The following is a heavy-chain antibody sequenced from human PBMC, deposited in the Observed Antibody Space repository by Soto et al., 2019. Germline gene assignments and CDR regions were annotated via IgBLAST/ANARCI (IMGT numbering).Heavy chain of an antibody. CDR3: ARGYCTTTICDPWFDP. CDR2: IYPGDSDT. D-gene: IGHD2-2*01. Sequence: PGESLKISCTGSEYAFTSYWIAWVRQMPGKGLEWMGIIYPGDSDTRYSPSFQGQVTISADKSITTAYLQWSSLKASDTAMYYCARGYCTTTICDPWFDPWGQGTLVT. V-gene: IGHV5-51*01. J-gene: IGHJ5*02. CDR1: EYAFTSYW.